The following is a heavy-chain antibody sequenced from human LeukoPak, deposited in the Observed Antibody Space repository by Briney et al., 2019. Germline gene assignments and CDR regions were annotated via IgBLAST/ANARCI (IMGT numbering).Heavy chain of an antibody. J-gene: IGHJ4*02. Sequence: SETLSLTCTVSGGSVSSGSYYWSWIRQSPGKGLEWIGFIYYSGTTNYNPSLKSRVTISVDTSKNQFSLKLSSVTAADTAVYYCARLVVPAAMGGFDYWGQGTLVTVSS. CDR2: IYYSGTT. CDR1: GGSVSSGSYY. V-gene: IGHV4-61*01. D-gene: IGHD2-2*01. CDR3: ARLVVPAAMGGFDY.